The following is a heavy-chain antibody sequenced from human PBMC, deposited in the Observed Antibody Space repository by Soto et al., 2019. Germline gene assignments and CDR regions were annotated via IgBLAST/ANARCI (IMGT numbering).Heavy chain of an antibody. D-gene: IGHD5-18*01. J-gene: IGHJ6*02. Sequence: GGSLRLSCAASGFTFSSYAMSWVRQAPGKGLEWVSAISGSGGSTHYADSVKGRFTISRDNSKNTLYLQMNSLRAEDTAVYYCAKAKTTTWIPRSNYYYYGMDVWGQGTTVTVSS. CDR1: GFTFSSYA. CDR2: ISGSGGST. CDR3: AKAKTTTWIPRSNYYYYGMDV. V-gene: IGHV3-23*01.